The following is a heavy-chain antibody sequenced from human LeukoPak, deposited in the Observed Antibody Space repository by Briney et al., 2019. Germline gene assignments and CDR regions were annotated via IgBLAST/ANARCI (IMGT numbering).Heavy chain of an antibody. J-gene: IGHJ4*02. V-gene: IGHV1-8*01. Sequence: ASVKVSCRASGYTFTSYDINWVRQATGQGLEWMGWMNPNSGNTGYAQKFQGRVTMTRNTSISTAYMELSSLRSEDTAAYYCARALRRNTMIVVVKRGLYYFDYWGQGTLVTVSS. CDR3: ARALRRNTMIVVVKRGLYYFDY. CDR2: MNPNSGNT. D-gene: IGHD3-22*01. CDR1: GYTFTSYD.